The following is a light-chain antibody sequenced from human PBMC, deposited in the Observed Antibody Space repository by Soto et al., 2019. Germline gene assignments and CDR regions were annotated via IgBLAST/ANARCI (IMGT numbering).Light chain of an antibody. V-gene: IGKV1-5*03. CDR2: KAS. Sequence: DLQLTQSPSTLSASVGDRVTITCRASQTINTWLAWYQQKPGKGPKLLIYKASRLESGVPSRFSGSGSGTEFTLTISSLQPDDLATYYCQQYNHYYSFGQGTKLEIK. CDR1: QTINTW. J-gene: IGKJ2*03. CDR3: QQYNHYYS.